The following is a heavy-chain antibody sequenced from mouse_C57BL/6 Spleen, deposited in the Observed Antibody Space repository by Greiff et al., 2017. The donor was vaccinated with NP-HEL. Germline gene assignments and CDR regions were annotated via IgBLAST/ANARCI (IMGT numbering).Heavy chain of an antibody. D-gene: IGHD3-2*02. CDR1: GFTFSDYY. CDR2: INYDGSST. CDR3: ARDQGNYAMDY. J-gene: IGHJ4*01. Sequence: DVQLVESEGGLVQPGSSMKLSCTASGFTFSDYYMAWVRQVPEKGLEWVANINYDGSSTYYLDSLKSRFIISRDNAKNILYLQMSSLKSEDTATYYCARDQGNYAMDYWGQGTSVTVSS. V-gene: IGHV5-16*01.